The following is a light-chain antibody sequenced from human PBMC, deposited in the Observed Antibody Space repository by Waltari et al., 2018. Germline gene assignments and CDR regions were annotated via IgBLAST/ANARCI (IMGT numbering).Light chain of an antibody. V-gene: IGKV4-1*01. CDR2: WAS. CDR1: QSVLSTPNNKNS. CDR3: QQYDSTPQT. Sequence: DIVMTQSPESLAVSLGERATINCKSSQSVLSTPNNKNSLAGYQQKPGQPPKLLIYWASTRESGVPDRFSGSGSGTDFTLTISSLQAEDVAVYYCQQYDSTPQTFGQGTKLEIK. J-gene: IGKJ2*01.